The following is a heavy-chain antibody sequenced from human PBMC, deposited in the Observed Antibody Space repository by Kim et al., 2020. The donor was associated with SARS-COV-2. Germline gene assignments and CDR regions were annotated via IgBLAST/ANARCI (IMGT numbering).Heavy chain of an antibody. Sequence: GESLKISCKGSGYSFTSYWIGWVRQMPGKGLEWMGIIYPGDSDTRYSPSFQGQVTISADKSISTAYLQWSSLKASDTAMYYCASGYYGSGSYTAFDIWGQGTMVTVSS. CDR2: IYPGDSDT. V-gene: IGHV5-51*01. CDR3: ASGYYGSGSYTAFDI. CDR1: GYSFTSYW. D-gene: IGHD3-10*01. J-gene: IGHJ3*02.